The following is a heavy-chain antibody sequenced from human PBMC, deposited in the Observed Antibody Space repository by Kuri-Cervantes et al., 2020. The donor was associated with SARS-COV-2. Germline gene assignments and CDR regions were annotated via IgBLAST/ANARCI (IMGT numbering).Heavy chain of an antibody. CDR3: ARDLAAVAGGGWFDP. V-gene: IGHV3-66*02. CDR1: GFTFSSYS. J-gene: IGHJ5*02. D-gene: IGHD6-19*01. Sequence: EGSLRLSCAASGFTFSSYSMNWVRQAPGKGLEWVSVIYSGGSTYYADSVKGRFTISRDNSKNTLYLQMNSLRAEDTAVYYCARDLAAVAGGGWFDPWGQGTLVTVSS. CDR2: IYSGGST.